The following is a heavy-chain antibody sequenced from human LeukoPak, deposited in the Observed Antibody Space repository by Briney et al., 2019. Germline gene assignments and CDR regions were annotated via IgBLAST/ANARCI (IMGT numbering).Heavy chain of an antibody. CDR3: AREPVGYYYDTSGYFGSYFDY. J-gene: IGHJ4*02. CDR1: GFTFSSYA. D-gene: IGHD3-22*01. Sequence: GGSLRLSCAASGFTFSSYAMSWVRQAPEKGLEWVSAIGGSGGSTYFADSVKGRFTISRDNSKNTLYLQMNILRAEDTAIYYHAREPVGYYYDTSGYFGSYFDYWGQGTLVTASS. CDR2: IGGSGGST. V-gene: IGHV3-23*01.